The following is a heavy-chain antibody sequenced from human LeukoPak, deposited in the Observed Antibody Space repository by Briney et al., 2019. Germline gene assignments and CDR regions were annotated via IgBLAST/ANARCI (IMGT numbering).Heavy chain of an antibody. D-gene: IGHD2-15*01. CDR1: EFTISDHY. Sequence: PGGSLRLSCAASEFTISDHYMDWVRQAPGKGLEWFGRTSNKADSYTTYYAASVKGRFTISRDESKNLLYLQMKSLKAEDTAVYYCTRHYFSDWGQGTLVTVSS. J-gene: IGHJ4*02. V-gene: IGHV3-72*01. CDR2: TSNKADSYTT. CDR3: TRHYFSD.